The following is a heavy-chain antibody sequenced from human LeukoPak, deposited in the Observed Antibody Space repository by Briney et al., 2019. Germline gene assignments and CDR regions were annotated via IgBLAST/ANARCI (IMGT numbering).Heavy chain of an antibody. CDR3: AKAHRTAVPGPDFVY. J-gene: IGHJ4*02. CDR1: GFTFSSYG. D-gene: IGHD6-19*01. V-gene: IGHV3-23*01. CDR2: ISGSGGST. Sequence: PGGSLRPSCAASGFTFSSYGMSWVRQAPGKGLEWVSGISGSGGSTYYADSVKGRVTISRDNSKNTLFLQVNSLRAEDTAMYYSAKAHRTAVPGPDFVYWGQGTLVTVSS.